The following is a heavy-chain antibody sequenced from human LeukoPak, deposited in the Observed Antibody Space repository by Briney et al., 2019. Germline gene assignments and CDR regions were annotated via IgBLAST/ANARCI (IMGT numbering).Heavy chain of an antibody. Sequence: GGSLTVSCKASGYTFTDYYIHWLRQAPGKGLEWMGIISTSGGSTSYLQRVQVRVMMNRDTSRYTVYMELSSLRSEDTAMYYCARGNLRRLSAARNGFDPWGQGTLVTVPS. V-gene: IGHV1-46*01. D-gene: IGHD6-13*01. J-gene: IGHJ5*02. CDR1: GYTFTDYY. CDR2: ISTSGGST. CDR3: ARGNLRRLSAARNGFDP.